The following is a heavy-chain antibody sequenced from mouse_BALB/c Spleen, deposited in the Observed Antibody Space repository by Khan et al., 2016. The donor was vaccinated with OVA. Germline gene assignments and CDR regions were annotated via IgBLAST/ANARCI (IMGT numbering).Heavy chain of an antibody. Sequence: VQLQQSGAELVKPGASVKLSCTASGFNIKDTYMHWVKQRPEQGLEWIGRIDPANGNTKYDPKFQGMATITANTSSNTAYLKVSRLTSEDTAVYYCTRTSYYYYAMDYWGQGTSVTVSS. CDR2: IDPANGNT. CDR1: GFNIKDTY. CDR3: TRTSYYYYAMDY. D-gene: IGHD2-14*01. J-gene: IGHJ4*01. V-gene: IGHV14-3*02.